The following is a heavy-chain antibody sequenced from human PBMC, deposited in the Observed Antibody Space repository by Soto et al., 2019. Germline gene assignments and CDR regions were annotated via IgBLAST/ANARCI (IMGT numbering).Heavy chain of an antibody. V-gene: IGHV1-69*02. CDR2: IIPIVGVG. CDR1: GGTFSSYS. CDR3: ARAPHYYDSSGYA. J-gene: IGHJ4*02. D-gene: IGHD3-22*01. Sequence: QVQLVQSGAEVKKPGSSVKVSCKASGGTFSSYSISWVRQAPGQGLEWMGRIIPIVGVGNYAQKFQGRVTITADKSTRTAYMELSSLRSEDTAVYYCARAPHYYDSSGYAWGQGTLVTVSS.